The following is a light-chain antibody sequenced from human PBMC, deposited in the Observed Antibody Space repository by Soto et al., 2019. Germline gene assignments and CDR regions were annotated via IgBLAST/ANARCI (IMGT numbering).Light chain of an antibody. J-gene: IGLJ1*01. CDR3: SSYTSSSTYV. V-gene: IGLV2-14*01. CDR2: EVS. Sequence: QSALTQPASVSGSPGQSITISCTGTNSDVGGYTHVSWYQQHPGKAPKLMIYEVSNRPSGVSNRFSGSKSGNAASLTISGLQAEDEADYYCSSYTSSSTYVFGTGTKVTVL. CDR1: NSDVGGYTH.